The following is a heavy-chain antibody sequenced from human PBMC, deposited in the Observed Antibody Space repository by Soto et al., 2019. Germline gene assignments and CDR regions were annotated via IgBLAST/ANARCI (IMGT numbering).Heavy chain of an antibody. CDR1: GFTFSRVI. J-gene: IGHJ4*02. Sequence: GGSLRLSCEASGFTFSRVIMNWVRQVPGKGLEWVASISSGSSDTWYADSVKGRFIISRNNAQNSLFLQMNTLRPEDTAMYYCARLAYWGPGNQVNVSS. CDR3: ARLAY. CDR2: ISSGSSDT. V-gene: IGHV3-21*01.